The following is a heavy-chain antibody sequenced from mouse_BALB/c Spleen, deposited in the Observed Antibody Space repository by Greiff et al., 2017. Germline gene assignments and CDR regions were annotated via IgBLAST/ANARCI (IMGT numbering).Heavy chain of an antibody. D-gene: IGHD2-10*02. CDR2: IWSGGST. Sequence: VMLVESGPGLVQPSQSLSITCTVSGFSLTSYGVHWVRQSPGKGLEWLGVIWSGGSTDYNAAFISRLSISKDNSKSQVFFKMNSLQANDTAIYYCARRYGNYEDYAMDYWGQGTSVTVSS. J-gene: IGHJ4*01. CDR3: ARRYGNYEDYAMDY. CDR1: GFSLTSYG. V-gene: IGHV2-2*02.